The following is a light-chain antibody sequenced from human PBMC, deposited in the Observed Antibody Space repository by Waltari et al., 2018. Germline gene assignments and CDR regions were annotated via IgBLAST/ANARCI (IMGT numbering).Light chain of an antibody. CDR2: AAS. CDR3: HNYGGSVWT. CDR1: QTISSNY. J-gene: IGKJ1*01. V-gene: IGKV3-20*01. Sequence: CRARQTISSNYLAGYQQKPGQAPRLFIYAASRRATGIPDRFSGSGSGTDFTLTITRLEPEDFAVYFCHNYGGSVWTFGQGTKVEVK.